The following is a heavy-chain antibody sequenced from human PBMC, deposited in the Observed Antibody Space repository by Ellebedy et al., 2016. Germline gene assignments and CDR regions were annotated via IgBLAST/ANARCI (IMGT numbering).Heavy chain of an antibody. Sequence: ASVKVSCKASGYTFTSYGISWVRQAPGQGLEWMGWISAYNGNTNYAQKLQGRVTMTTDTSTSTAYMELRSLRSDDTAVYYCARDGYNYVYYYYYYGMDVWGQGTTVTVPS. CDR1: GYTFTSYG. CDR2: ISAYNGNT. J-gene: IGHJ6*02. D-gene: IGHD5-24*01. V-gene: IGHV1-18*04. CDR3: ARDGYNYVYYYYYYGMDV.